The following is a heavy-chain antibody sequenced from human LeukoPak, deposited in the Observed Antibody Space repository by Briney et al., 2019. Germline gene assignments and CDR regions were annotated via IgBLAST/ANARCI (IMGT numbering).Heavy chain of an antibody. CDR2: ISGSGGST. CDR3: AKGVCSGGSCPLDY. CDR1: GFTFSSYA. J-gene: IGHJ4*02. V-gene: IGHV3-23*01. D-gene: IGHD2-15*01. Sequence: GGSLRLSXAASGFTFSSYAMSWVRQAPGKGLEWVSAISGSGGSTYYADSVKGRFTISRDNSKNTLYLQMNSLRAEDTAVYYCAKGVCSGGSCPLDYWGQGTLVTVSS.